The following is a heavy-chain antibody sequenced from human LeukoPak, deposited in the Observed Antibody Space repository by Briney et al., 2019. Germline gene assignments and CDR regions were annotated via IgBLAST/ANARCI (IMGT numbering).Heavy chain of an antibody. J-gene: IGHJ6*02. CDR2: ISYDGSNK. Sequence: GGSLRLSCAASGFTFSSYGMHWVRQAPGKGLEWVAVISYDGSNKYYADSVKGRFTISRDNSKNTLYLQMNSLRAEDTAVYYCAKTYYYGSGSYQTHYYYYYGMDVWGQGTTVTVSS. CDR3: AKTYYYGSGSYQTHYYYYYGMDV. CDR1: GFTFSSYG. V-gene: IGHV3-30*18. D-gene: IGHD3-10*01.